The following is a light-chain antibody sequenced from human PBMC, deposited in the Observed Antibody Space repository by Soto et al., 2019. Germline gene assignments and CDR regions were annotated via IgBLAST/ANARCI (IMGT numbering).Light chain of an antibody. CDR2: RAS. V-gene: IGKV1-39*01. CDR1: QTISTF. J-gene: IGKJ1*01. Sequence: DIQMTQSPASLSASVGDRVTISCRASQTISTFLNWYQQKPGTAPRLLIYRASSVQSGVPPRFSGSGSGRDFTLTISTLRPEDIATSFCQQSYSSPPWTFGQGTKVEV. CDR3: QQSYSSPPWT.